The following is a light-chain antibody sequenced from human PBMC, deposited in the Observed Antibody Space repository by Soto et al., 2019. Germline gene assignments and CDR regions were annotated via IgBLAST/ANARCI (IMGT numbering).Light chain of an antibody. CDR2: VAS. CDR1: QGISNY. J-gene: IGKJ1*01. Sequence: DIQMTQSPTSLSASVGDRVTITCRASQGISNYLAWYQQQPGKVPKLLIYVASTLQSGVPSRFSGSGSGTDFTLTISSLQPEDVATYYCQKYNSAPWTFGQGTKVEIK. V-gene: IGKV1-27*01. CDR3: QKYNSAPWT.